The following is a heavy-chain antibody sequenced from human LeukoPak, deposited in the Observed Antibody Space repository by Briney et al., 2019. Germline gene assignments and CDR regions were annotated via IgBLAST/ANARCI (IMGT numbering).Heavy chain of an antibody. D-gene: IGHD3-9*01. CDR1: GGSINGHF. J-gene: IGHJ4*02. CDR3: ARDPGDTDWYNFDF. CDR2: IHSSGST. V-gene: IGHV4-59*11. Sequence: SDTLSLTCTVSGGSINGHFWSWFRRPPGKGLENIGYIHSSGSTNYNPSFGSRVTVSLEMSKNQFSLTLTSVTAADTAVYYCARDPGDTDWYNFDFWGQGILVTVSS.